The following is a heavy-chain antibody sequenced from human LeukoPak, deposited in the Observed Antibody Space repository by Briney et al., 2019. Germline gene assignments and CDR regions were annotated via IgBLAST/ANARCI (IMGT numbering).Heavy chain of an antibody. CDR2: ISRSGGST. CDR3: AKAFRDYVPFDY. Sequence: GGSLRLSCAASGFTFRNYWMTWVRQAPGKGLEWVSAISRSGGSTYYADSVKGRFTISRDNSKNTLYLQMNSLRAEDTAVYYCAKAFRDYVPFDYWGQGTLVTVSS. J-gene: IGHJ4*02. D-gene: IGHD4-17*01. V-gene: IGHV3-23*01. CDR1: GFTFRNYW.